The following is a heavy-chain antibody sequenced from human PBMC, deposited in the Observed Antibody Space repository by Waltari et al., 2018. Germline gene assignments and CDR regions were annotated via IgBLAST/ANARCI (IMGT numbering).Heavy chain of an antibody. CDR1: GYTFSDFW. J-gene: IGHJ4*02. CDR2: IYPGDSDT. CDR3: ARRRGDYSDFNY. V-gene: IGHV5-51*01. Sequence: EVRLVQSGAEVKKPGESLKIPCQASGYTFSDFWIGWVRQMPGKGLEWMGVIYPGDSDTQYSPTFQGQVTISVDKSIGTAYLHWSSLKASDTAVYYCARRRGDYSDFNYWGQGTLVTVSS. D-gene: IGHD4-4*01.